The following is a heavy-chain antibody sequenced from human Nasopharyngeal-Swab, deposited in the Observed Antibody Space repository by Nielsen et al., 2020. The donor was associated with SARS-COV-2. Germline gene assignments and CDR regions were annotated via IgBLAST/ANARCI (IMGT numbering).Heavy chain of an antibody. J-gene: IGHJ4*02. CDR2: ISWNSGSI. CDR3: AKDITPADYYGSGASFDY. CDR1: GFTFDDYA. D-gene: IGHD3-10*01. Sequence: SLKISCAASGFTFDDYAMHWVRQAPGKGLEWVSGISWNSGSIGYADSVKGRFTISRDNAKNSLYLQMNSLRAEDTALYYCAKDITPADYYGSGASFDYWGQGTLVTVSS. V-gene: IGHV3-9*01.